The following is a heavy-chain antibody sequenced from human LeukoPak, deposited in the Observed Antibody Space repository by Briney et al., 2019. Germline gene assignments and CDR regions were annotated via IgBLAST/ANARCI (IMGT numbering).Heavy chain of an antibody. CDR1: GGSFSGYY. Sequence: PSETLSLTCAVYGGSFSGYYWSWIRQPPGKGLEWIGEINHSGSTNYNPSLKSRVTISVDTSKNQFSLKLSSVTAADTAVYYCARDGYGGNSDAFDIWGQGTMVTVSS. CDR2: INHSGST. CDR3: ARDGYGGNSDAFDI. J-gene: IGHJ3*02. D-gene: IGHD4-23*01. V-gene: IGHV4-34*01.